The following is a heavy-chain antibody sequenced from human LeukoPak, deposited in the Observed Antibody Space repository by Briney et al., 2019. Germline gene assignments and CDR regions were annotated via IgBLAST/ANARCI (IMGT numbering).Heavy chain of an antibody. CDR3: ATSYTTGNDY. J-gene: IGHJ4*02. CDR1: GYTFTDYY. V-gene: IGHV1-69-2*01. D-gene: IGHD3-16*01. Sequence: ASVTISFKVSGYTFTDYYMHWVQQAPGKGLEWMGLVDPEDGETIYAEKFQGRVSVTADTSTDTAYMELSSLRSEDTAVYYCATSYTTGNDYWGQGTLVTVSS. CDR2: VDPEDGET.